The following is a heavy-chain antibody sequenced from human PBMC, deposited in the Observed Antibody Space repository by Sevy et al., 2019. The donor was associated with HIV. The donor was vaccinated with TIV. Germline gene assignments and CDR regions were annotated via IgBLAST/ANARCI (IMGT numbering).Heavy chain of an antibody. V-gene: IGHV3-7*01. Sequence: GGSLRLSCAASGFTLSNYWMSWVRQAPGKGLEWVANIKQDGSDKYYVDSVKGRFTISRDNAKNSLYLQMKSLRAEDTAVYYCARDLFSGSYYENYWGQGTLVTVSS. CDR2: IKQDGSDK. D-gene: IGHD1-26*01. J-gene: IGHJ4*02. CDR1: GFTLSNYW. CDR3: ARDLFSGSYYENY.